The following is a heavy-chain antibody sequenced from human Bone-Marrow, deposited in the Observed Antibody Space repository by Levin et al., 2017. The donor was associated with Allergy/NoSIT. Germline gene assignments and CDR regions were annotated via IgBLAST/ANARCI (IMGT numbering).Heavy chain of an antibody. J-gene: IGHJ3*02. CDR2: IVVGSGNT. Sequence: GASVKVSCKASGFTFTSSAVQWVRQARGQRLEWIGWIVVGSGNTNYAQKFQERVTITRDMSTSTAYMELSSLRSEDTAVYYCAADLYDFWSGYYDAFDIWGQGTMVTVSS. CDR3: AADLYDFWSGYYDAFDI. D-gene: IGHD3-3*01. V-gene: IGHV1-58*01. CDR1: GFTFTSSA.